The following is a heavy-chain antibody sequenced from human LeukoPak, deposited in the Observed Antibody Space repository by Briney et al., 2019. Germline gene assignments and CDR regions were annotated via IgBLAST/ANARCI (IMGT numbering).Heavy chain of an antibody. CDR1: GFTFSSSA. V-gene: IGHV3-23*01. CDR2: ISTTGGST. J-gene: IGHJ4*02. Sequence: PGGSLRLSCAASGFTFSSSAMSWVRQAPGKGLGYVSAISTTGGSTYYADSVKGRFTISRDNSKNTLSLQMNSLRAEDTALYYCAKGGGSEWSDWGQGTLVTVSS. CDR3: AKGGGSEWSD. D-gene: IGHD3-3*01.